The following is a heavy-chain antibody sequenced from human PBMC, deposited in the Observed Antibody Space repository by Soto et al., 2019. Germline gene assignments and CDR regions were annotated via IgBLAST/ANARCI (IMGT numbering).Heavy chain of an antibody. CDR1: GYTFTSYA. D-gene: IGHD3-3*01. CDR3: ARSSRGHDFWSGYPI. J-gene: IGHJ4*02. CDR2: INAGNGNT. Sequence: QVQLVQSGAEVKKPGASVKVSCKASGYTFTSYAMHWVRQAPGQRLEWMGWINAGNGNTKYSRKFQGRVTITRDTSASTAYMELSSLRSEDTAVYYCARSSRGHDFWSGYPIWGQGTLVTVSS. V-gene: IGHV1-3*01.